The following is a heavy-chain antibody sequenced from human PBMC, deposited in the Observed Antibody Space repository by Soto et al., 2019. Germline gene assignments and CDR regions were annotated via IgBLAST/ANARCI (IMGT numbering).Heavy chain of an antibody. CDR2: ISWNSGSI. Sequence: EVQLVESGGGLVQPGRSLRLSCAASGFTFDDYAMHWARQAPGKGLEWVSGISWNSGSIGYADSVKGRFTISRDNAKNSLYLQMNSLRAEDTALYYCAKDRATTMVRGVIISFYFDYWGQGTLVTVSS. V-gene: IGHV3-9*01. J-gene: IGHJ4*02. CDR3: AKDRATTMVRGVIISFYFDY. CDR1: GFTFDDYA. D-gene: IGHD3-10*01.